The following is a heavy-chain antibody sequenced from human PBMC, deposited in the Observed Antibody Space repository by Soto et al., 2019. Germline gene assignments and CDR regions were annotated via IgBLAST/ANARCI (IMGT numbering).Heavy chain of an antibody. CDR1: GGSISSYY. CDR2: IYYSGST. CDR3: ATRGYCSSTSCYAGGHDAFDI. D-gene: IGHD2-2*01. Sequence: SQTLSLPCTVSGGSISSYYWSWIRQPPGKGLEWIGYIYYSGSTNYNPSLKSRVTLSVDTSKNQFSLKLSSVTAADTAVYYCATRGYCSSTSCYAGGHDAFDIWGQGTMVTVSS. J-gene: IGHJ3*02. V-gene: IGHV4-59*08.